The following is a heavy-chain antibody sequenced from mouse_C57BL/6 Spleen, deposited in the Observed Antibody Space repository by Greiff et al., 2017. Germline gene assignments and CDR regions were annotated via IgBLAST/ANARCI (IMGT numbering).Heavy chain of an antibody. CDR2: ISYDGSN. J-gene: IGHJ2*01. D-gene: IGHD1-1*01. CDR3: ARGDYYGSRGFDY. CDR1: GYSITSGYY. V-gene: IGHV3-6*01. Sequence: EVKLVESGPGLVKPSQSLSLTCSVTGYSITSGYYWNWIRQFPGNKLEWMGYISYDGSNNYNPSLKNRISITRDTSKNQFFLKLNSVTTEDTATYYCARGDYYGSRGFDYWGQGTTLTVSS.